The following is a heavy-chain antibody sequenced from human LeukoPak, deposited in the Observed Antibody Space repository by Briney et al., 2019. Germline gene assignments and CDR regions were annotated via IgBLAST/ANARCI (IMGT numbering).Heavy chain of an antibody. D-gene: IGHD5-24*01. Sequence: GGSLRLSCTASGFTFSTCGMTWVRQAPGKGLEWVSSISGNDDGTYYADSVKGRFTISRDNSKNTLYLQMNSLRAEDTAVYYCARGAGYNYPYYFDYWGQGTLVTVSS. V-gene: IGHV3-23*01. CDR1: GFTFSTCG. J-gene: IGHJ4*02. CDR2: ISGNDDGT. CDR3: ARGAGYNYPYYFDY.